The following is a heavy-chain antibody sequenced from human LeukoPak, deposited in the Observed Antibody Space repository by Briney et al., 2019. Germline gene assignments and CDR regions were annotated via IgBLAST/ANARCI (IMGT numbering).Heavy chain of an antibody. D-gene: IGHD3-10*01. CDR3: ARDYRLLWFGELFFDY. V-gene: IGHV3-74*01. CDR2: INSDGSST. J-gene: IGHJ4*02. CDR1: GFTFSSYW. Sequence: GGSLRLSCAASGFTFSSYWMHWVRQAPGKGLVWVSRINSDGSSTSYADSVKGRFTISRDNAKNTLYLQMNSLRAEDTAVYYCARDYRLLWFGELFFDYWGQGTLVTVSS.